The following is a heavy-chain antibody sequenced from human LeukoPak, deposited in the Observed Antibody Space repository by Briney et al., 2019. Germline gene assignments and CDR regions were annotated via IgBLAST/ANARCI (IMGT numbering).Heavy chain of an antibody. J-gene: IGHJ2*01. CDR2: IYHSGST. CDR3: ARGLTTVTTSPNWYFDL. D-gene: IGHD4-17*01. V-gene: IGHV4-38-2*02. CDR1: GYSISSGYY. Sequence: PSETLSLTRTVSGYSISSGYYWGWIRQPPGKGLEWIGSIYHSGSTYYNPSLKSRVTISVDTSKNQFSLKLSSVIAADTAVYYCARGLTTVTTSPNWYFDLWGRGTLVTVSS.